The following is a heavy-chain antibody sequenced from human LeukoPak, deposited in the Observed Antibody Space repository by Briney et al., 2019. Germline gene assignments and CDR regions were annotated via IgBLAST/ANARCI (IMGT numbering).Heavy chain of an antibody. J-gene: IGHJ2*01. CDR3: ARVRTPAPYSSGWGYWYFDL. V-gene: IGHV4-59*01. D-gene: IGHD6-19*01. CDR2: IYYSGST. Sequence: PSETLSLTCTVSGGSISSYYWSWIRQPPGKGLEWIGYIYYSGSTNYNPSLKSRVTISVDTSKNQFSLKLSSVTAADTAVYYCARVRTPAPYSSGWGYWYFDLWGRGTLVTVSS. CDR1: GGSISSYY.